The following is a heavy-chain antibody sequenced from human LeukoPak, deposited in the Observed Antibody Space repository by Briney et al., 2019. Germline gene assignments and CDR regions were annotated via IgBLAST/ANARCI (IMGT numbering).Heavy chain of an antibody. CDR2: ICGSGGRK. CDR1: GFTFSAYT. J-gene: IGHJ3*02. D-gene: IGHD1-26*01. CDR3: ARRRWELPSDAFDI. Sequence: PGGSLRLSCAASGFTFSAYTMNWVRQAPGKGLEWAAPICGSGGRKYYADSVKGRFNNSRDNSKNTLDLQMNSLRVEDTAVYYCARRRWELPSDAFDIWGQGTMVTVSS. V-gene: IGHV3-23*01.